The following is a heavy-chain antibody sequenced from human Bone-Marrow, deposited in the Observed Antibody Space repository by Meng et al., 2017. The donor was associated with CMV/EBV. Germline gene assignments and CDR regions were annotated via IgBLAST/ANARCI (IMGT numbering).Heavy chain of an antibody. CDR3: ARTLPKDIVVVPAAIGYYFDY. D-gene: IGHD2-2*02. J-gene: IGHJ4*02. CDR2: IIPILGIA. V-gene: IGHV1-69*10. Sequence: SVKVSCKASGGTFSSYAISWVRQAPGQGLEWMGGIIPILGIANYAQKFQGRVTITADKSTSTAYMELSSLRSEDTAVYYCARTLPKDIVVVPAAIGYYFDYWGQGTLVTGSS. CDR1: GGTFSSYA.